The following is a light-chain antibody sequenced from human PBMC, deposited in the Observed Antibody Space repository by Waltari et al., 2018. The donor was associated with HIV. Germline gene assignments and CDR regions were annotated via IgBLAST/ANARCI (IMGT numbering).Light chain of an antibody. Sequence: QSALTQPPSASGSLGQSVTISCTGSSSDLGAHDSVSWSQQHPRSAPKLLLYEVSRRPSTVSDRFSGSRSGSTAFLTVAGLQPDDEATYFCSSYGDSLRVLFGGGTNVTVL. CDR1: SSDLGAHDS. J-gene: IGLJ3*02. CDR3: SSYGDSLRVL. V-gene: IGLV2-8*01. CDR2: EVS.